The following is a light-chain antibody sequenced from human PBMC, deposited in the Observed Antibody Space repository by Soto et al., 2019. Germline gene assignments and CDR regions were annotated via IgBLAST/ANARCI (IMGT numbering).Light chain of an antibody. J-gene: IGKJ2*02. CDR2: KAS. CDR3: QHCKSICT. V-gene: IGKV1-5*03. CDR1: QSINTL. Sequence: DIPLTQSPSTLSASVGDRVTITCRASQSINTLLAWYQQKPGSAPQLRISKASSLEDGVTSRFSGSGSATAFTLTITSLQPDDFATYYCQHCKSICTFGQGTKLEIK.